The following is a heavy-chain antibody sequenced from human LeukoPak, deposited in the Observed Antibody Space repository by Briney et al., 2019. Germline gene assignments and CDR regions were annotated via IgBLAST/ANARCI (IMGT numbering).Heavy chain of an antibody. Sequence: GASVKVSCKASGYSFTGYYIHWVRQAPGQGLEWMGWVNSNIGDTHYAQKFRGRLAITRDKSITTVHMELSSLRSNDTAVYYCARDVLGYDSSASDWGQGTLVTVSS. CDR1: GYSFTGYY. V-gene: IGHV1-2*02. J-gene: IGHJ4*02. CDR3: ARDVLGYDSSASD. CDR2: VNSNIGDT. D-gene: IGHD3-22*01.